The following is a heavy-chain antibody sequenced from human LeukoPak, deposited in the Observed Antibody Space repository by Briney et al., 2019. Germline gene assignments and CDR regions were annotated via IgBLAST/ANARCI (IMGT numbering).Heavy chain of an antibody. J-gene: IGHJ5*02. V-gene: IGHV1-18*04. CDR2: ISGHNGET. CDR3: ARDVGLGFYSGSGKYHS. D-gene: IGHD3-10*01. Sequence: ASVKVSCKTSGYTFTGSGVSWVRQAPGQGFEWMAWISGHNGETKYAQRCQGRLTLTTDTPTSTAYMELRSLKSDDTATYYCARDVGLGFYSGSGKYHSWGQGTLVTVSS. CDR1: GYTFTGSG.